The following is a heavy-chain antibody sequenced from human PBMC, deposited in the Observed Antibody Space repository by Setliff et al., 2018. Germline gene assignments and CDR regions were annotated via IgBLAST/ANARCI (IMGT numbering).Heavy chain of an antibody. Sequence: PSETLSLTCTVSGGSISNYYWSWIRQPAGKGLEWIGRIYTSGSTNYNPSLKSRVTMSVDTSKNQFSLKLSSGTAADTAVYYCARKGISALSGAFDMWGQGTMVTVSS. J-gene: IGHJ3*02. V-gene: IGHV4-4*07. CDR1: GGSISNYY. CDR2: IYTSGST. D-gene: IGHD1-26*01. CDR3: ARKGISALSGAFDM.